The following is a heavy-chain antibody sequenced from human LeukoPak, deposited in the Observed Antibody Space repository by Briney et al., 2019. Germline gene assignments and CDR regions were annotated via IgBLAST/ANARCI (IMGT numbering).Heavy chain of an antibody. D-gene: IGHD5-24*01. CDR2: LYSDGRT. CDR1: GLTVSSNT. CDR3: LLATINSGLFHY. Sequence: GGSLRLSCAASGLTVSSNTMSWVRQAPGKGLELVSVLYSDGRTYYADSVKGRFTISRDNSKNTPFLQMNSLRAEDTAVYYCLLATINSGLFHYWGQGTLVTVSS. J-gene: IGHJ4*02. V-gene: IGHV3-53*01.